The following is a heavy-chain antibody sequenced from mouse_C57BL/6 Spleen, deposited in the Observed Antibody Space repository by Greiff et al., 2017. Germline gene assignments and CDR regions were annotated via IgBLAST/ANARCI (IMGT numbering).Heavy chain of an antibody. CDR2: IDPSDSET. CDR3: ARRGYDGYLHWYFDV. J-gene: IGHJ1*03. V-gene: IGHV1-52*01. CDR1: GYTFTSYW. D-gene: IGHD2-3*01. Sequence: VQLQQPGAELVRPGSSVKLSCKASGYTFTSYWMHWVKQRPIQGLEWIGNIDPSDSETPSNQKFKDKATLTVDTSTSTDYMQLSSLTSGGSAVYYCARRGYDGYLHWYFDVWGTGTTVTVSS.